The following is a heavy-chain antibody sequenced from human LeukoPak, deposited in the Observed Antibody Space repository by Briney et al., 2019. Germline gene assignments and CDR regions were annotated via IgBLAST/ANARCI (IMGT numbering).Heavy chain of an antibody. CDR2: IWQDGSNK. CDR3: AKDSRQYDFWSGPGDY. Sequence: GGSLRLSCAASGFTFSSYGMHWVRPAPGKGREGVAVIWQDGSNKYYADSVKGRFTITRDNSKNTLYLKMNSLRAEDTAVYYCAKDSRQYDFWSGPGDYWGQGTLVTVSS. V-gene: IGHV3-33*06. CDR1: GFTFSSYG. D-gene: IGHD3-3*01. J-gene: IGHJ4*02.